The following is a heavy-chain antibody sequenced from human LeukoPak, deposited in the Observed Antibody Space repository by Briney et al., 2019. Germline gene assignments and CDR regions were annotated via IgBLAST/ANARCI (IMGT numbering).Heavy chain of an antibody. J-gene: IGHJ4*02. V-gene: IGHV3-30-3*01. D-gene: IGHD2-8*02. Sequence: GGSLRLSCATSGFTFGDFAIHWVRQAPGKGLEWVAVVSYDGINKYYADSVKGRFSISRDSSKNTVYLQMNSLKPEDTAVYYCARAQEGYFGLYLWAFWGQGTLVSVSP. CDR2: VSYDGINK. CDR1: GFTFGDFA. CDR3: ARAQEGYFGLYLWAF.